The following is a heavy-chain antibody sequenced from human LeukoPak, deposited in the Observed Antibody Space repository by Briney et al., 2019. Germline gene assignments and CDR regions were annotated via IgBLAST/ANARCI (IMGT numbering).Heavy chain of an antibody. CDR2: ISSSSSSI. J-gene: IGHJ4*02. D-gene: IGHD6-13*01. V-gene: IGHV3-21*01. CDR1: GFTFSSYS. CDR3: ARTATDTGEFDY. Sequence: GGSLRLSCAASGFTFSSYSMNWVRQAPGKGLECVSSISSSSSSIYYADSVKGRFTISRDDAKNSLYLQMNSLRAEVTAVYYCARTATDTGEFDYWGQGTLVTVSS.